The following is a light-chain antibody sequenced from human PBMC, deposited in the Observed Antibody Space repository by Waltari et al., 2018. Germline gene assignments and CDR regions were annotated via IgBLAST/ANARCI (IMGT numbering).Light chain of an antibody. CDR3: HQYGASPRT. V-gene: IGKV3-20*01. CDR1: QTVNNNY. Sequence: ENVLTQSPATLSLSPGERATLSCRASQTVNNNYLAWYQQKPGQAPRLLIYIASSRAAGIPDRFTGIGSGTDFTLTISRLEPEDFAVYYCHQYGASPRTFGRGTKVEIK. CDR2: IAS. J-gene: IGKJ1*01.